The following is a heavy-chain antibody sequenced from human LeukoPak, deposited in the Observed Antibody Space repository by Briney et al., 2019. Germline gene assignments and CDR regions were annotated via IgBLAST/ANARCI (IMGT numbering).Heavy chain of an antibody. D-gene: IGHD6-19*01. CDR1: GFTFDDYG. Sequence: SGGSLRLSCAASGFTFDDYGMSWVRQAPGKGLEWVSGINWNGGSTGYADSVKGRFTISRDNAKNSLYLQMNSLRAEDTAVYYCARGIYSSGWYNYYYYYYMDVWGKGTTVTVSS. CDR3: ARGIYSSGWYNYYYYYYMDV. J-gene: IGHJ6*03. CDR2: INWNGGST. V-gene: IGHV3-20*04.